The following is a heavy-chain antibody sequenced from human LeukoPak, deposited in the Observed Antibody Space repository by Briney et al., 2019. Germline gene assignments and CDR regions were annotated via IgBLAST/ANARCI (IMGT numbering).Heavy chain of an antibody. CDR3: ARDRKRATGGVDY. J-gene: IGHJ4*02. CDR2: ISAYNGNT. D-gene: IGHD3-10*01. V-gene: IGHV1-18*01. CDR1: GYTFTSYG. Sequence: ASVKVSFKASGYTFTSYGISWVRQAPGQGLEWMGWISAYNGNTNYAQKLQGRVTMTTDTSTSTAYTELRSLRSDDTAVYYCARDRKRATGGVDYWGQGTLVTVSS.